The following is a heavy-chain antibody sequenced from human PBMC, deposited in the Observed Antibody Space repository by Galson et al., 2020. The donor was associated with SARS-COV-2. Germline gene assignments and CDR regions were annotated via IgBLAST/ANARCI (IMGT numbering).Heavy chain of an antibody. Sequence: GGSLRLSCAASGFSFSNYGMHWVRQAPGKGLEWVAIVSYDGNSKYYADSVKGRFTISRDNSKKTLYVQMNSLRAEDTAVYYCAKDRSGGALVDYGMDVWGQGTTVTVSS. V-gene: IGHV3-30*18. CDR2: VSYDGNSK. D-gene: IGHD1-26*01. J-gene: IGHJ6*02. CDR1: GFSFSNYG. CDR3: AKDRSGGALVDYGMDV.